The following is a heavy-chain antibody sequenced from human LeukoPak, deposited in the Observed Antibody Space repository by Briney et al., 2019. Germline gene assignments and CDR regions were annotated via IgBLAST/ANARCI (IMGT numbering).Heavy chain of an antibody. V-gene: IGHV1-24*01. CDR1: GYILTELS. CDR3: ASQFLLPFDY. CDR2: FDPEDGET. J-gene: IGHJ4*02. D-gene: IGHD3-22*01. Sequence: ASVKVSCKVSGYILTELSLHWVRQAPGKGLEWMGGFDPEDGETIYAQKFQGRLTITADTSTSTAYMELTNLRSDDTAVYYCASQFLLPFDYWGRGTLVTVSS.